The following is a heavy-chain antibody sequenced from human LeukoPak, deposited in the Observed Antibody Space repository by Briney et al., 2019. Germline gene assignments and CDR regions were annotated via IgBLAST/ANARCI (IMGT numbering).Heavy chain of an antibody. CDR1: GGTFSSYA. Sequence: ASVKVSCKAPGGTFSSYAISWVRQAPGQGLEWMGGIIPIFGTANYAQKFQGRVTITTDESTSTAYMELSSLRSEDTAVYYCAREKVAVAGLYYFDYWGQGTLVTVSS. D-gene: IGHD6-19*01. CDR3: AREKVAVAGLYYFDY. CDR2: IIPIFGTA. V-gene: IGHV1-69*05. J-gene: IGHJ4*02.